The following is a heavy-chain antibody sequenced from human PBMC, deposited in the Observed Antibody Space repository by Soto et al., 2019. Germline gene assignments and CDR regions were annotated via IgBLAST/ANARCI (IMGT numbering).Heavy chain of an antibody. V-gene: IGHV4-39*07. Sequence: SETLSLTCTVSGGSISSSSYYWGWIRQPPGKGLEWIGSIYYSGSTYYNPSLKSRVTISQDTSKNQFSLKLRSVTAADTAVYYCARVVYDILTGYSQNHFDYWGQGTLVTVSS. J-gene: IGHJ4*02. CDR2: IYYSGST. CDR1: GGSISSSSYY. D-gene: IGHD3-9*01. CDR3: ARVVYDILTGYSQNHFDY.